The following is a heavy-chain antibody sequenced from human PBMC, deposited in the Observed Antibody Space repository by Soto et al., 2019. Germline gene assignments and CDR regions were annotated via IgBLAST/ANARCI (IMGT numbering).Heavy chain of an antibody. CDR2: ISGSGGST. J-gene: IGHJ3*02. D-gene: IGHD1-26*01. CDR3: AKDLRFGFGPYSGSNWLGAFDI. Sequence: PGGSLRLSCAASGFTFSSYAMSWVRQAPGKGLEWVSAISGSGGSTYYADSVKGRFTISRDNSKNTLYLQMNSLRAEDTAVYYCAKDLRFGFGPYSGSNWLGAFDIWGQGTMVTVSS. V-gene: IGHV3-23*01. CDR1: GFTFSSYA.